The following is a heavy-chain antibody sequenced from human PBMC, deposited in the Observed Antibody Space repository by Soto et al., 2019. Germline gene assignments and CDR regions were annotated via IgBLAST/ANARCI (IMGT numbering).Heavy chain of an antibody. CDR1: GYTFTSYA. V-gene: IGHV1-3*01. D-gene: IGHD2-2*01. Sequence: GASVKVSCKASGYTFTSYAMHWVRQAPGQRLEWMGWINAGNGNTKYSQKFQGRVTITRDESASTAYMELSSLRSEDTAVYYCARSQGSSTSLEIYYYYYYGMDVWGQGTTVTVSS. J-gene: IGHJ6*02. CDR3: ARSQGSSTSLEIYYYYYYGMDV. CDR2: INAGNGNT.